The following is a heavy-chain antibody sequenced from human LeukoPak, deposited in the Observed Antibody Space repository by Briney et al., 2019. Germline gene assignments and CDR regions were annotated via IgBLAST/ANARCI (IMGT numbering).Heavy chain of an antibody. J-gene: IGHJ4*02. Sequence: PSETLSLTCAVSGGSISSGGYSWSWIRQPPGKGLEWIGSIYHSGSTYYNPSLKSRVTISVDTSKNQFSLKLSSVTATDTAVYYCAREKGGSWCPDYWGQGTLVTVSS. CDR1: GGSISSGGYS. V-gene: IGHV4-30-2*03. D-gene: IGHD6-13*01. CDR2: IYHSGST. CDR3: AREKGGSWCPDY.